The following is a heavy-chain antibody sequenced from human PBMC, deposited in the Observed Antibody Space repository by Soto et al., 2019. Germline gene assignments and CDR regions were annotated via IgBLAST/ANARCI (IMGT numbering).Heavy chain of an antibody. J-gene: IGHJ6*02. V-gene: IGHV4-4*09. CDR2: ISSSWTT. CDR3: ARVPSPFDFYYAMDV. CDR1: GGSISSSF. Sequence: PSETLSLTCSVSGGSISSSFWSWIRQAPGKGLEWIGYISSSWTTYYNPSLKSRLTMSLDTSQNQFSLKLNSVTAADTAVYFCARVPSPFDFYYAMDVWGQGTTVPVSS. D-gene: IGHD3-16*01.